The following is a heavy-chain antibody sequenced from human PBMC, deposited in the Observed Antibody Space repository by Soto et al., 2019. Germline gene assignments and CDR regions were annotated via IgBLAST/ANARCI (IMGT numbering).Heavy chain of an antibody. D-gene: IGHD1-7*01. CDR1: GDSMINYY. J-gene: IGHJ5*01. CDR3: ARDRGWNSNVDS. CDR2: ISYSGST. V-gene: IGHV4-59*01. Sequence: SETLSLTCVVSGDSMINYYWRWIRQPPGKGLEWIGYISYSGSTNYNPSLKSRVTISVDTSKNQFSLKLSSVTAADTAVYYCARDRGWNSNVDSWGQGTLVTVSS.